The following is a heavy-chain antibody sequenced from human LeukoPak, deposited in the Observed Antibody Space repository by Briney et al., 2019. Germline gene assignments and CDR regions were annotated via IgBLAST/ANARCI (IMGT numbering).Heavy chain of an antibody. D-gene: IGHD3-10*01. CDR2: SSSSGSSI. CDR3: ARPGYYYGMDV. J-gene: IGHJ6*02. CDR1: GFTLSRNE. Sequence: GGSLRLSCAASGFTLSRNEMNWVRQAPGKGLEWVSYSSSSGSSIYYADSVKSRFTISRDNAKNSLYLQMNSLRAEDTAVYYCARPGYYYGMDVWGQGTTVTVSS. V-gene: IGHV3-48*03.